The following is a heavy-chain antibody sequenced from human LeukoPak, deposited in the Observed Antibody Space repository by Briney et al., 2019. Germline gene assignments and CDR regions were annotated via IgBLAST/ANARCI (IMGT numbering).Heavy chain of an antibody. CDR3: AKRSAGGSEWYYYYYYMDV. V-gene: IGHV3-23*01. D-gene: IGHD1-26*01. CDR2: ISGTGGST. Sequence: PGGSLRLSCAASGFTFSTYAMTWVRQAPGKGLEWVSLISGTGGSTYYADSVKGRFTISRDNSKNTLYLQMNSLRAEDTAVYYCAKRSAGGSEWYYYYYYMDVWGKGTTVTVSS. J-gene: IGHJ6*03. CDR1: GFTFSTYA.